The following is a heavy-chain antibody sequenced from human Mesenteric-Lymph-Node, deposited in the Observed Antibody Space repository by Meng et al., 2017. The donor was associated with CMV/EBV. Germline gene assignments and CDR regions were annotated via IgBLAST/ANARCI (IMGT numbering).Heavy chain of an antibody. CDR2: IYYSGST. Sequence: GSLRLSCTVSGGSISSSSYYWGWIRQPPGKGLKWIGSIYYSGSTYYNPSLKSRVTISVDTSKNQFSLKLSSVTAADTAVYYCARDGSSGWYTTYYFDYWGQGTTVTVSS. CDR3: ARDGSSGWYTTYYFDY. CDR1: GGSISSSSYY. J-gene: IGHJ4*03. D-gene: IGHD6-19*01. V-gene: IGHV4-39*07.